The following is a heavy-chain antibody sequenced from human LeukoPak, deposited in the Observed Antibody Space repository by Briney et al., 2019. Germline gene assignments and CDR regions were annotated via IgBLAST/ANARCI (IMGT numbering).Heavy chain of an antibody. CDR1: GYTFTGYY. V-gene: IGHV1-2*02. CDR2: INPNSGGT. Sequence: GASVKVSCKASGYTFTGYYMHWVRQAPGQGLEWRGWINPNSGGTNYAQKFQGRVTMTRDTSISTAYMELSRLRSDDTAVYYCARVLITMVRGVISRNFDYWGQGTLVTVSS. D-gene: IGHD3-10*01. J-gene: IGHJ4*02. CDR3: ARVLITMVRGVISRNFDY.